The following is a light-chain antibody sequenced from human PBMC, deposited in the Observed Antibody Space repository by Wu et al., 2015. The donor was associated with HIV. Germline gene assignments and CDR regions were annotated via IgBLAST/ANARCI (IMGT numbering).Light chain of an antibody. CDR1: QDIDKY. V-gene: IGKV1-33*01. CDR2: DAS. J-gene: IGKJ4*01. CDR3: QQYDSLMLT. Sequence: DIQMTQSPSSLSASVGDRVTITCQASQDIDKYLSWYQQKPGKAPKLLIYDASNLETGVTSRFSGSGFGTTFTFTINNLQPEDIATYYRQQYDSLMLTFGGGTKVDIK.